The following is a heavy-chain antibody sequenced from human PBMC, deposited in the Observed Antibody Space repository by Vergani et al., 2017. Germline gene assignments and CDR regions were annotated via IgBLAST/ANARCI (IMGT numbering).Heavy chain of an antibody. V-gene: IGHV4-59*01. J-gene: IGHJ3*02. D-gene: IGHD3-22*01. CDR1: GGSISSYY. CDR3: ARSAGYYYDSSGYSPDAFDI. CDR2: IYYSGST. Sequence: QVQLQESGPGLVKPSETLSLTCTVSGGSISSYYWSWIRQPPGKGLEWIGYIYYSGSTNYNPSLKSQVTISVDTSKNQFSLKLSSVTAADTAVYYCARSAGYYYDSSGYSPDAFDIWGQGTMVTVSS.